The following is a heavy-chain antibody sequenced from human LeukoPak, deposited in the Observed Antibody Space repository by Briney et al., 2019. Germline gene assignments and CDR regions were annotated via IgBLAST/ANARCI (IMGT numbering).Heavy chain of an antibody. CDR1: GGSISSSSYY. CDR3: ARDLYGSGSYQYDAFDI. CDR2: IYHSGST. Sequence: PSETLSLTCTVSGGSISSSSYYWGWIRQPPGKGLEWIESIYHSGSTYCNPSLKSRVTISVDTSKNQFSLKLSSVTAADTAVYYCARDLYGSGSYQYDAFDIWGQGTMVTVSS. D-gene: IGHD3-10*01. V-gene: IGHV4-39*07. J-gene: IGHJ3*02.